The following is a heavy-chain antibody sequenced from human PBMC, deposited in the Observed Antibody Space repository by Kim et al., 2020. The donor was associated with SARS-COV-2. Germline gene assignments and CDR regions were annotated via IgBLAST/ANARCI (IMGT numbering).Heavy chain of an antibody. V-gene: IGHV3-73*01. CDR2: IRSKANSYAT. D-gene: IGHD6-13*01. CDR1: GFTFSDSA. J-gene: IGHJ3*02. CDR3: TRVPPYSNSWWDAFDI. Sequence: GGSLRLSCAASGFTFSDSAMYWVRQASGKGLEWVGRIRSKANSYATAYAASVKGRFTISRDDSKNTAYPQMNSLKTEDTAIYYCTRVPPYSNSWWDAFDIWGQGTMVTVSS.